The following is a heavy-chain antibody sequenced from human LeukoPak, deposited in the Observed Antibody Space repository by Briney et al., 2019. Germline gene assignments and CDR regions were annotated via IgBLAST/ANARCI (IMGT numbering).Heavy chain of an antibody. V-gene: IGHV3-64*01. CDR3: ARAPSYPYGYSGDFDY. Sequence: PGGSLRLSCAASGFTFSIYAMHWVRQAPGKGLEYVSSISTNGGSTYYANSVQGRFTISRDNSKNTLYLQMGSLRPDDMAVYYCARAPSYPYGYSGDFDYWGQGTLVTVSS. CDR2: ISTNGGST. D-gene: IGHD5-18*01. J-gene: IGHJ4*02. CDR1: GFTFSIYA.